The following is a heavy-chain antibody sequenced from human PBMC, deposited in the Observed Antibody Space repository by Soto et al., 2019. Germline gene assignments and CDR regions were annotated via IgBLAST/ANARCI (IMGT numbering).Heavy chain of an antibody. CDR1: GFTFSSYA. CDR2: ISGSGGST. Sequence: GGSLRLSCAASGFTFSSYAMSWVRQAPGKGLEWVSAISGSGGSTYYADSVKGRFTISRDNSKNTLYLQMNSLRAEDTAVYYCAKLSSGYYYRDYFDYWGQGTLVTVSS. J-gene: IGHJ4*02. CDR3: AKLSSGYYYRDYFDY. D-gene: IGHD3-22*01. V-gene: IGHV3-23*01.